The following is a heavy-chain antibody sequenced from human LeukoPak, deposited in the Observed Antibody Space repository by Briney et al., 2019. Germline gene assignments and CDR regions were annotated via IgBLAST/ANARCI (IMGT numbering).Heavy chain of an antibody. D-gene: IGHD1-1*01. Sequence: PSETLSLTCAVSGGSISSGGYSWSWIRQPSGKGLEWIGYIYHSGSTYYNPSLKSRATISVDRSKNQFSLKLSSVTAADTAVYYCAGDMGWNGLVDSWSQGTLVTVSS. CDR2: IYHSGST. V-gene: IGHV4-30-2*01. CDR3: AGDMGWNGLVDS. CDR1: GGSISSGGYS. J-gene: IGHJ4*02.